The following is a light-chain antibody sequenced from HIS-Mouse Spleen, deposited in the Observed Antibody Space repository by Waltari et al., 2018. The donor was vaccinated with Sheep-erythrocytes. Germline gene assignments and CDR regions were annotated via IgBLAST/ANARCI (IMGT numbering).Light chain of an antibody. CDR2: KIS. CDR1: QSLVNSDGNTY. V-gene: IGKV2-24*01. CDR3: MEATQFPIT. J-gene: IGKJ5*01. Sequence: DIVMTQTPLSSPVTLGQPASISCRSSQSLVNSDGNTYLSWLQQRPCQPPRLLIYKISNLFSWVPDRFSRIGAETEFTLKISSVEAEDVRVYYCMEATQFPITFGQATRLEIK.